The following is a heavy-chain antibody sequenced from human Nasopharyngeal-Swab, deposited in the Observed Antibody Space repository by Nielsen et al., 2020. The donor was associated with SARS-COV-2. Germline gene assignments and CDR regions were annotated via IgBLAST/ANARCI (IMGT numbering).Heavy chain of an antibody. V-gene: IGHV3-69-1*01. Sequence: WMRQSPGQGLEWVSSISSSSYIYYADSVKGRFTISRDNAKNSLYLQMNSLRAEDTAVYYCARDGLDYDFWSAYFMDVWGQGTTVTVSS. J-gene: IGHJ6*02. D-gene: IGHD3-3*01. CDR3: ARDGLDYDFWSAYFMDV. CDR2: ISSSSYI.